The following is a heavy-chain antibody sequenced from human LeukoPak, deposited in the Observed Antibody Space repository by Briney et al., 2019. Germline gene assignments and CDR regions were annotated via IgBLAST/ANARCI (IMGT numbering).Heavy chain of an antibody. Sequence: SETLSLTCTVSGGSISSYYWSWIRQPPGKGLEWIGYIYYSGSTNYNPSLKSRVTISVDTSKNQSSLKLSSVTAADTAVYYCARCGYSYGSEFDYWGQGTLVTVSS. J-gene: IGHJ4*02. CDR3: ARCGYSYGSEFDY. CDR1: GGSISSYY. CDR2: IYYSGST. D-gene: IGHD5-18*01. V-gene: IGHV4-59*01.